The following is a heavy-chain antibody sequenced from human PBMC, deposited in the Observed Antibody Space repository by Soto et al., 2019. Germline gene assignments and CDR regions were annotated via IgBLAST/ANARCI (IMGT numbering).Heavy chain of an antibody. CDR3: ARGRSVTIFGEPLGGMDV. V-gene: IGHV3-30-3*01. J-gene: IGHJ6*02. CDR2: ISYDGSNK. Sequence: HPGGSLRLSCAASGFTFSSYAMHWVRQAPGKGLEWVAVISYDGSNKYYADSVKGRFTISRDNSKNTLYLQMNSLRAEDTAVYYCARGRSVTIFGEPLGGMDVWGQGTTVTVSS. CDR1: GFTFSSYA. D-gene: IGHD3-3*01.